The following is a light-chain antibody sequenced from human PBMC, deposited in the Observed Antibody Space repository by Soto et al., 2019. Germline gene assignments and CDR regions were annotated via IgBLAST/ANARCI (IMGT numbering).Light chain of an antibody. J-gene: IGLJ3*02. V-gene: IGLV1-40*01. CDR1: SSNIGAGYD. CDR2: GNS. CDR3: QSYDSSLWV. Sequence: QSVLTQPPSVSGAPGQRVTFSCTGSSSNIGAGYDVHWYQQHPGTAPKLLIYGNSNRPSGVPDRFSGSKSGTSASLAITGLQAEDEAADFGQSYDSSLWVFGGGTKVTVL.